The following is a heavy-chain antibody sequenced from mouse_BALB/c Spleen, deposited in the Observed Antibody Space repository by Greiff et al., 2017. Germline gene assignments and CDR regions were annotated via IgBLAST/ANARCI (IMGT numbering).Heavy chain of an antibody. CDR3: ARTLGDGYYLYWYCDV. V-gene: IGHV3-2*02. CDR1: GYSITSDYA. Sequence: EVKLMESGPGLVKPSQSLSLTCTVTGYSITSDYAWNWIRQFPGNKLEWMGYISYSGSTSYNPSLKSRISITRDTSKNQFFLQLNSVTTEDTATYYCARTLGDGYYLYWYCDVWGAGTTVTVSS. J-gene: IGHJ1*01. CDR2: ISYSGST. D-gene: IGHD2-3*01.